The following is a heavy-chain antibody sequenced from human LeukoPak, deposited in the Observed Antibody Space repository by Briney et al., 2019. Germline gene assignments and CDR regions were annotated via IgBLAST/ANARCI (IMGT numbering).Heavy chain of an antibody. Sequence: SETLSLTCTVSGGSISSYYWSWIRQPPGKGLEWIGYIYYSGSTNYNPSLKSRVTISVDTSKNQFSLMLGSVTAADTAVYYCARRKYCSGGSCYSGDPYWYFDLWGRGTLVTVSS. J-gene: IGHJ2*01. CDR3: ARRKYCSGGSCYSGDPYWYFDL. CDR2: IYYSGST. D-gene: IGHD2-15*01. CDR1: GGSISSYY. V-gene: IGHV4-59*08.